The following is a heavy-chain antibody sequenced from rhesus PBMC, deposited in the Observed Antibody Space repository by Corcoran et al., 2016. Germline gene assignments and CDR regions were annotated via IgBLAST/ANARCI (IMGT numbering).Heavy chain of an antibody. CDR2: IRSDGAGT. D-gene: IGHD3-16*01. Sequence: EVQLVESGGGLVQPGGSLRLSCAASGFAFSSFGMTWVRQAPGKGLEYVSHIRSDGAGTYYPDSVKGRFTISRDNSKNAVSLQMNSLRSEDTAVYYCAKVLYSTSLWGQGVMVTVSS. J-gene: IGHJ4*01. CDR1: GFAFSSFG. V-gene: IGHV3S5*01. CDR3: AKVLYSTSL.